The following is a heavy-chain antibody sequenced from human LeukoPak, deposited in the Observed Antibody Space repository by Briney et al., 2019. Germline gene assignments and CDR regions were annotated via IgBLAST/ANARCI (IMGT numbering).Heavy chain of an antibody. CDR1: GGSITSGGYY. CDR3: ARSFGESYFDY. CDR2: ISYSGNT. J-gene: IGHJ4*02. Sequence: SETLSLTCTVSGGSITSGGYYWSWIRQHPGKGLEWVGYISYSGNTYYNPSLKSRLTISVDTSKNQFSLKLSSVTAADTAVYYCARSFGESYFDYWGQGILVTVSS. V-gene: IGHV4-31*03. D-gene: IGHD3-10*01.